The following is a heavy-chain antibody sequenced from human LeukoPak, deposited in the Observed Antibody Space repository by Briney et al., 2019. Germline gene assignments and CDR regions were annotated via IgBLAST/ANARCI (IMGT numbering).Heavy chain of an antibody. CDR3: ARGPYCSSTSCYSDAFDI. Sequence: GGSLRLSCAASGFTFSSYGMHWVRQAPGKGLEWVAFIRYDGSNKYYADSVKGRFTISRDNSKNTLYLQMNSLRAEDTAVYYCARGPYCSSTSCYSDAFDIWGQGTMVTVSS. J-gene: IGHJ3*02. CDR1: GFTFSSYG. D-gene: IGHD2-2*01. CDR2: IRYDGSNK. V-gene: IGHV3-30*02.